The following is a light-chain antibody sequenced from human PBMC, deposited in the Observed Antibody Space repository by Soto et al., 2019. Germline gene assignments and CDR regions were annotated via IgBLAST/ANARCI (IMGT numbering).Light chain of an antibody. CDR2: AAS. V-gene: IGKV1-39*01. CDR3: QQSHNTLWT. J-gene: IGKJ1*01. CDR1: QSISSW. Sequence: DIQMTQSPSTLSASVGDRVTITCRASQSISSWLAWYQQKPGKAPKLLIYAASSLQSGVPSRFSGSGSGTEFTLTISSLQPEDFANYYCQQSHNTLWTFGQGTKVEIQ.